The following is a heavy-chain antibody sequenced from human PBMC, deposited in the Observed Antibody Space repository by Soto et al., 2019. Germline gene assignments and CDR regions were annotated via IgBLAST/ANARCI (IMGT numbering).Heavy chain of an antibody. J-gene: IGHJ6*02. V-gene: IGHV3-23*01. CDR2: ISGSGGST. CDR3: ANHVVPAARAYYRLEV. Sequence: GGSLRLSCAASGFTFSSYAMTWVRQAPGKGLEWVSAISGSGGSTYYADSVKGRFTISRDNSKNTLYLQMNSLRAEDTAVYYCANHVVPAARAYYRLEVWGPGTMVTVSS. CDR1: GFTFSSYA. D-gene: IGHD2-2*01.